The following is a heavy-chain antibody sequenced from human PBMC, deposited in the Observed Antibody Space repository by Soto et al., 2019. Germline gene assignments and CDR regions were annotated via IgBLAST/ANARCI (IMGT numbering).Heavy chain of an antibody. CDR2: SIPIFGTA. V-gene: IGHV1-69*05. D-gene: IGHD5-18*01. CDR1: GGTFSSYA. Sequence: QVQLVQSGAEVKKPGSSVKVSCKASGGTFSSYAISWVRQAPGQGLEWMGGSIPIFGTANYAQKFQGRVTITSDDSTSPDYKELSGLRSEDTAVYYCARWASAAMAPKCGMDVWGQGTTVTVSS. CDR3: ARWASAAMAPKCGMDV. J-gene: IGHJ6*02.